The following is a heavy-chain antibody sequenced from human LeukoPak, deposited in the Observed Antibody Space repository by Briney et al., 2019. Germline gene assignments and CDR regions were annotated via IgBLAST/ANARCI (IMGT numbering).Heavy chain of an antibody. J-gene: IGHJ4*02. V-gene: IGHV3-23*01. Sequence: PGGSLRLSCAASGFTFSSYAMGWVRQAPGKGLEWVSAIDGSGDDTYYADSVKGRFTISRDNSKNTLYLQMNSLRAEDTAVYYCAKMLDSIAVALDSWGQGTLVTVSS. CDR3: AKMLDSIAVALDS. CDR2: IDGSGDDT. CDR1: GFTFSSYA. D-gene: IGHD6-19*01.